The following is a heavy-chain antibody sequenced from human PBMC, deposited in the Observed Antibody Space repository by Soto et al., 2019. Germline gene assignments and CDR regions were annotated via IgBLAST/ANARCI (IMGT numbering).Heavy chain of an antibody. V-gene: IGHV3-13*05. CDR3: ARGAGYYGSGSYYGMDV. J-gene: IGHJ6*02. CDR2: IGTAGDP. CDR1: GFTFSSYD. D-gene: IGHD3-10*01. Sequence: PEGSLSLSCAASGFTFSSYDMHWVRQVTGKGLEWVSAIGTAGDPYYPGSVKGRFTISRENAKNSLYLQVNSLRAGDTAVYYCARGAGYYGSGSYYGMDVWGQGTTVTVSS.